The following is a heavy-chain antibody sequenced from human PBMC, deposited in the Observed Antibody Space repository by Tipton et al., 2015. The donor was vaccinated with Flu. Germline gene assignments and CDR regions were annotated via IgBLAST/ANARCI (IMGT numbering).Heavy chain of an antibody. Sequence: TLSLTCSVSGDSIGSDYYWGWIRRPPGKGLQWSGNIHRTGSAYYNPSLRSRATISLVTSKIQFSLRLTSVTAADAAVYFCARWHFSNYVSEPKHWFDLWGQGTPGPVSS. CDR2: IHRTGSA. J-gene: IGHJ5*02. CDR3: ARWHFSNYVSEPKHWFDL. CDR1: GDSIGSDYY. V-gene: IGHV4-38-2*01. D-gene: IGHD4-11*01.